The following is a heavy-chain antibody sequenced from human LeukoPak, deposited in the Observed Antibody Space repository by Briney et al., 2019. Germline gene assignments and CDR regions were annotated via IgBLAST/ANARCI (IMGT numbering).Heavy chain of an antibody. D-gene: IGHD2-21*02. CDR2: ISAYNGNT. J-gene: IGHJ6*02. V-gene: IGHV1-18*01. CDR3: ARESGDHGLYGMDV. Sequence: ASVTVSCKASGYTFTSYGISWVRQAPGQGLEWMGWISAYNGNTNYAQKLQGRVTMTTDTSTSTAYMELRSLRSDDTAVYYCARESGDHGLYGMDVWGQGTTFTVSS. CDR1: GYTFTSYG.